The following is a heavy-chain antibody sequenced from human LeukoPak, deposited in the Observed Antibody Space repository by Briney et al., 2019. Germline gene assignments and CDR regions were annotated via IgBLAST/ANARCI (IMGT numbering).Heavy chain of an antibody. CDR2: IYPGDSDT. J-gene: IGHJ5*02. Sequence: GESLKISCQSSGFNFTSYWIGWVRQLPGKGLEWMGIIYPGDSDTRYSPSFQGQVTISADKSISTAYLQWSSLKASDTAMYYCARLHNNGFDPWGQGTLVTVSS. CDR1: GFNFTSYW. CDR3: ARLHNNGFDP. V-gene: IGHV5-51*01.